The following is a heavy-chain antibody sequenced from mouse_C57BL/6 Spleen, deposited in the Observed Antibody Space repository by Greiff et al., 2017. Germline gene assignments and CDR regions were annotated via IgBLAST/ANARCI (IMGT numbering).Heavy chain of an antibody. CDR1: GFTFSDSG. D-gene: IGHD2-2*01. V-gene: IGHV5-17*01. CDR3: ARGYGYAMDY. CDR2: ISSGSSTI. Sequence: EVHLVESGGGLVKPGGSLKLSCAASGFTFSDSGMHWVRQAPEKGLEWVAYISSGSSTIYYADTVKGRFTISRDNAKNTLFLQMTSLRSEDTAMYYCARGYGYAMDYWGQGTSVTVSS. J-gene: IGHJ4*01.